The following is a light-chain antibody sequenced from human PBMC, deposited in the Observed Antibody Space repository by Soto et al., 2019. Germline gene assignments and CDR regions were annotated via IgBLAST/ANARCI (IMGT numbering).Light chain of an antibody. CDR1: QSVRSNY. Sequence: EMVLTQAPDTLSLSQGERATLSCRASQSVRSNYLAWYQQKPGQAPRFLIYDASSRATGIPDRFSGSGSGTDFTLTISRLEPEDFAVYYCQQYGSSPLTFGGGTKVDIK. J-gene: IGKJ4*01. CDR2: DAS. CDR3: QQYGSSPLT. V-gene: IGKV3-20*01.